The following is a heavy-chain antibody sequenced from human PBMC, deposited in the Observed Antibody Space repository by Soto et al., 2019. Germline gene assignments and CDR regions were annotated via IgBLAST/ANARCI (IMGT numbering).Heavy chain of an antibody. CDR1: GGSFSSYY. V-gene: IGHV4-34*01. J-gene: IGHJ6*02. CDR3: ARGGPGSYYYYGMDV. D-gene: IGHD3-10*01. Sequence: SETLSLTCAVYGGSFSSYYWSWIRQPPGKGLEWIGEINHSGSTNYNPSLKSRVTISVDTSKNQFSLKLSSVTAADTAVYYCARGGPGSYYYYGMDVWGQGTTVTVSS. CDR2: INHSGST.